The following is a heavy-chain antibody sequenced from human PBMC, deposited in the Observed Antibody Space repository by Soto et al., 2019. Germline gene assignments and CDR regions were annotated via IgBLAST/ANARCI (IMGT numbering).Heavy chain of an antibody. Sequence: PGGSLRLSCAASGFTFSSYAMSWVRQAPGKGLEWVSTLSGSGGTTYYADSVKGRFTISRDTSKNTLYLQMNSLRAEDTAVYYCAKRPGSSSAGSWFDPWGQGTLVTVSS. V-gene: IGHV3-23*01. D-gene: IGHD6-6*01. J-gene: IGHJ5*02. CDR2: LSGSGGTT. CDR1: GFTFSSYA. CDR3: AKRPGSSSAGSWFDP.